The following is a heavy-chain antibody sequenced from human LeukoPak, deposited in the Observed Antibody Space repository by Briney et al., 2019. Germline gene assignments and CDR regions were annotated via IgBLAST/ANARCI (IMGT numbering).Heavy chain of an antibody. CDR2: ISAYNGNK. J-gene: IGHJ4*02. D-gene: IGHD1-7*01. V-gene: IGHV1-18*01. CDR3: ARVDWNYASRMLSY. Sequence: ASVKVSCKSSGYTFTSCGIRGVRHAPGQGREGMRWISAYNGNKNDAQKLQGRVTMTTDTSTSTAYMELRSLRSDDTAVYYCARVDWNYASRMLSYWGQGTLVTVSS. CDR1: GYTFTSCG.